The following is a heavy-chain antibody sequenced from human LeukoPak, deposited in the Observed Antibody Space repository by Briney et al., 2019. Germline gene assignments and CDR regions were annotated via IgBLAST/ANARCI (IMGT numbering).Heavy chain of an antibody. D-gene: IGHD1-1*01. CDR1: GYSFTNYW. V-gene: IGHV5-51*01. CDR3: ARPRTTGTTYWFDP. Sequence: GESLKISCKGSGYSFTNYWIGWVRPLPGKGLEWMGIIYPGDSDTRYSPSFQGQVTISADKSISTAYLQWSSLKASDTAMYYCARPRTTGTTYWFDPWGQGTLVTVSS. J-gene: IGHJ5*02. CDR2: IYPGDSDT.